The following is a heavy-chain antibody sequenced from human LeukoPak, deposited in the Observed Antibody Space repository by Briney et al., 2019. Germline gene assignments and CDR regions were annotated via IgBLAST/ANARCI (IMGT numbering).Heavy chain of an antibody. CDR2: IIPILGIA. D-gene: IGHD6-19*01. V-gene: IGHV1-69*04. J-gene: IGHJ5*02. Sequence: SVNVSCKASGGTFSSYAISWVRQAPGQGLEWMGRIIPILGIANYAQKFQGRVTITADKSTSTAYMELSSLRSEDTAVYCCARDSSGWYGWFDPWGQGTLVTVSS. CDR3: ARDSSGWYGWFDP. CDR1: GGTFSSYA.